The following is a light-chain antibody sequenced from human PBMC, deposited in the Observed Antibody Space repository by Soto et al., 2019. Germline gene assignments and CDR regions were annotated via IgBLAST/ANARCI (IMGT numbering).Light chain of an antibody. J-gene: IGLJ1*01. CDR1: SSDVGGYNY. CDR2: DVS. CDR3: CSYAGSPYV. V-gene: IGLV2-11*01. Sequence: ALTQPRSVSGSPGQSVTISCTGTSSDVGGYNYVSWYQQHPGKAPKVMIYDVSKRPSGVPDRFSGSKSGNTASLTISGLQAEDEADYYCCSYAGSPYVFGTGTKVTVL.